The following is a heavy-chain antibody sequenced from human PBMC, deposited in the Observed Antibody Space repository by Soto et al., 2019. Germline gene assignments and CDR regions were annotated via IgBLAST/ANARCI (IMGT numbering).Heavy chain of an antibody. D-gene: IGHD3-10*01. CDR1: GYTLTELS. V-gene: IGHV1-24*01. Sequence: ASVKASCKVSGYTLTELSMHWVQQAPGKGLEWMGGFDPEDGETIYAQKFQGRVTMTEDTSTDTAYMELSSLRSEDTAVYYCATVHQYGSGSYYYDYWGQGTLVTVSS. CDR3: ATVHQYGSGSYYYDY. CDR2: FDPEDGET. J-gene: IGHJ4*02.